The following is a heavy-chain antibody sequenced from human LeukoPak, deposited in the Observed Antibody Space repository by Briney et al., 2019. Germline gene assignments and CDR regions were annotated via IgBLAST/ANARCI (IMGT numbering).Heavy chain of an antibody. V-gene: IGHV4-59*01. Sequence: SETLSLTCTVSGGSISGYYWSWIRQPPGKGLEWIGYIYYSGSTNYNPPLKSRVTISVDTSKNQFSLKLSSVTAADTAVYYCARAGQGDFWSGLRYFDYWGQGTLVTVSS. CDR1: GGSISGYY. J-gene: IGHJ4*02. CDR3: ARAGQGDFWSGLRYFDY. CDR2: IYYSGST. D-gene: IGHD3-3*01.